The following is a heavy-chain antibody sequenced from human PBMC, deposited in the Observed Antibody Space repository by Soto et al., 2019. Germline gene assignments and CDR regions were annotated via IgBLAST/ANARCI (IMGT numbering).Heavy chain of an antibody. CDR1: GFTFSSYW. V-gene: IGHV3-7*03. D-gene: IGHD2-8*02. J-gene: IGHJ6*02. CDR2: IKQDGSEK. Sequence: GGSLRLSCAASGFTFSSYWMSWVRQAPGKGLEWVANIKQDGSEKYYVDSVKGRFTISRDNAKNSLYLQMNSLRAEDTAVYYCARDGVVYAIYYYYGMDVWGQGTTVTVSS. CDR3: ARDGVVYAIYYYYGMDV.